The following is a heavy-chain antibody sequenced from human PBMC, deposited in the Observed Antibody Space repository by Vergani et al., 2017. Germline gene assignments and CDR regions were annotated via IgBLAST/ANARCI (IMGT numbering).Heavy chain of an antibody. J-gene: IGHJ4*02. CDR1: GFTFSSYA. Sequence: EVQLLESGGGLVQPGGSLRLSCAASGFTFSSYAMSWVRQAPGKGLEWVSAISGSGGSTYYADSVKGRFTISRDNSKNTLYLQMNSLRAEDTAVYYCATLGDSVDIVAIAILFPFDYWGQGTLVTVSS. CDR3: ATLGDSVDIVAIAILFPFDY. V-gene: IGHV3-23*01. CDR2: ISGSGGST. D-gene: IGHD5-12*01.